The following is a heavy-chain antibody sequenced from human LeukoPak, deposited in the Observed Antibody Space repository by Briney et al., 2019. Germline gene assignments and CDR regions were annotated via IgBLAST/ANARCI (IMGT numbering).Heavy chain of an antibody. CDR3: AKSGLNRFDY. CDR1: GFTFNNFA. J-gene: IGHJ4*02. Sequence: GGSLRLSCAASGFTFNNFAMSWVRQAPGKGLEWVSNISGGGGSSTYYADSVKGRFTISRDNSKNTLYLQMNSLRAEDTALYYCAKSGLNRFDYWGQGTLITVSS. D-gene: IGHD2-15*01. V-gene: IGHV3-23*01. CDR2: ISGGGGSST.